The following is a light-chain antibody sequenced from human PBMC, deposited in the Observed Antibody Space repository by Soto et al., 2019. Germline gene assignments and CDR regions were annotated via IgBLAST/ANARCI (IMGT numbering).Light chain of an antibody. V-gene: IGLV1-44*01. J-gene: IGLJ2*01. CDR2: SNN. CDR3: AAWDDSLNGPV. CDR1: SSNIGSNT. Sequence: QTVVTQPPSASGTPGQRVTISCSGSSSNIGSNTVNWYQQLPGTAPKLLIYSNNQRPSRVPDRFSGSKSGTSASLAISGLQSEDEADYYCAAWDDSLNGPVFGGGTKVTVL.